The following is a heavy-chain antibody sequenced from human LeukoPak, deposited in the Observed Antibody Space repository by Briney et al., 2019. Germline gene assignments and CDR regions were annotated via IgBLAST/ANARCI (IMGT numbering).Heavy chain of an antibody. Sequence: PSETLSLTCTVSGGSLSGYYWSWIRQPPGKGLEWIGYIYYSGSTNYNPSLKSRVTISVDTSKNQFSLKLSSVTAADTAVYYCAREARSGWSDYYYYMDVWGKGTTVTVSS. CDR2: IYYSGST. D-gene: IGHD6-19*01. V-gene: IGHV4-59*01. CDR1: GGSLSGYY. J-gene: IGHJ6*03. CDR3: AREARSGWSDYYYYMDV.